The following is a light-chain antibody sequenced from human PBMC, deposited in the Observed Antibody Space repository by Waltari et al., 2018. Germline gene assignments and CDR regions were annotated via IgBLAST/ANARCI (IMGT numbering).Light chain of an antibody. Sequence: IQMTQSPSSLSASVGGPVTITCQASQDIDNNLNWYQQKPGKAPKLLISRASSLQGGIPSRFSGSGSGTDFTLTISSLQPEDFGTYFCQQGYSYPITFGGGTKVEIK. CDR1: QDIDNN. J-gene: IGKJ4*01. CDR2: RAS. CDR3: QQGYSYPIT. V-gene: IGKV1-6*01.